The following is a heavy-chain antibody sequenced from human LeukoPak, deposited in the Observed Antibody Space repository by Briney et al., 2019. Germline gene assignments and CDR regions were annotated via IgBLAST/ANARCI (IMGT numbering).Heavy chain of an antibody. V-gene: IGHV1-46*01. Sequence: ASVKVSCKASGYTFTSYYMHWVRQAPGQGLEWMGIINPSGGSTSYAQKFQGRVTMTRDMSTSTVYMELSSLRSEDTAVYYCARDATPGYYDFWSGRNWFDPWGQGTLVTVPS. CDR3: ARDATPGYYDFWSGRNWFDP. CDR2: INPSGGST. CDR1: GYTFTSYY. D-gene: IGHD3-3*01. J-gene: IGHJ5*02.